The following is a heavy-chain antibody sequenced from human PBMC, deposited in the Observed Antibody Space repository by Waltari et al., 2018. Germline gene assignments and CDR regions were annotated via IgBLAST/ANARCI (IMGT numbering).Heavy chain of an antibody. V-gene: IGHV1-24*01. CDR3: TRDRVGYCSGGTCYSRWFDP. J-gene: IGHJ5*02. Sequence: QVQLVQSGAAVKKPGASVKVSCRVSGYSLTDSALHWVRPAPGKGLEWLGGFDPEYGEAVYAQEFQGRVTMTEDTSKDTAYMELSSLTYEDTAVYYCTRDRVGYCSGGTCYSRWFDPWGQGTLVTVSS. CDR1: GYSLTDSA. CDR2: FDPEYGEA. D-gene: IGHD2-15*01.